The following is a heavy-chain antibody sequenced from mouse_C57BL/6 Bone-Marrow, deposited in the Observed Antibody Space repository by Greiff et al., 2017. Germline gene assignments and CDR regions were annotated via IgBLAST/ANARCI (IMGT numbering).Heavy chain of an antibody. Sequence: DVKLQESGGGLVQPGGSLKLSCAASGFTFSDYGMAWVRQAPRKGPEWVAFISNLAYSIYYADTVTGRFTISRENAKNTLYLEMSSLRSEDTAMYYCARNYGSSYAMDYWGQGTSVTVSS. J-gene: IGHJ4*01. CDR3: ARNYGSSYAMDY. D-gene: IGHD1-1*01. CDR2: ISNLAYSI. V-gene: IGHV5-15*01. CDR1: GFTFSDYG.